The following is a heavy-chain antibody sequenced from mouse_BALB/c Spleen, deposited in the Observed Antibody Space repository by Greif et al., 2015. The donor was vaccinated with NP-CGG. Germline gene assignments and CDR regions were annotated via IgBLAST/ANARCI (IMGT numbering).Heavy chain of an antibody. CDR2: IHPNSGNI. CDR3: AKSGDYDNSFDY. V-gene: IGHV1S130*01. D-gene: IGHD2-4*01. CDR1: GYTFTSSW. J-gene: IGHJ2*01. Sequence: VQLQQSGSVLVRPGASVKLSCKASGYTFTSSWMHWAKQRPGQGLEWIGEIHPNSGNINYNEEFKGKATLTVDTSSSTAYVDLSSLTSEDSAVYYCAKSGDYDNSFDYWGQGTTLTVSS.